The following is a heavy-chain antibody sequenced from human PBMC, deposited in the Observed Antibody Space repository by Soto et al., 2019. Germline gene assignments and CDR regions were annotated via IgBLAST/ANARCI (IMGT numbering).Heavy chain of an antibody. CDR1: GFTFNNYA. CDR3: AKQAVAVSSTPWFDP. Sequence: GGSLRLSCVASGFTFNNYAMNWVRQAPGKGLEWVSTISGSGNTFYADSVKGRFTISRDNSNNMLYLQMNSLKAEDTAVYYCAKQAVAVSSTPWFDPWGHGTLVTVSS. CDR2: ISGSGNT. V-gene: IGHV3-23*01. D-gene: IGHD2-15*01. J-gene: IGHJ5*02.